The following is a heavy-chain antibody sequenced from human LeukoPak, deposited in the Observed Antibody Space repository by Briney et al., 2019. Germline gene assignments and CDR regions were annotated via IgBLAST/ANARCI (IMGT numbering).Heavy chain of an antibody. J-gene: IGHJ4*02. CDR3: ARWGAGGIYLYLTY. CDR2: INHSGST. CDR1: GGSFSGYY. D-gene: IGHD3-16*02. Sequence: SETLSLTCAVYGGSFSGYYWSWIRQPPGKGLEWIGEINHSGSTNYNPSLKSRVTISVDTSKNQFSLKLSSVTAADTAVYYCARWGAGGIYLYLTYWAKEPLATVSS. V-gene: IGHV4-34*01.